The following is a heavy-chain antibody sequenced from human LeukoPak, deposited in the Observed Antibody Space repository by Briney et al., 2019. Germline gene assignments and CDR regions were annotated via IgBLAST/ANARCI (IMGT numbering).Heavy chain of an antibody. CDR1: GGSFSGYY. D-gene: IGHD2-2*02. J-gene: IGHJ6*03. V-gene: IGHV4-34*01. CDR3: ARGKKQGYCSSTSCYSAYYYYMDV. Sequence: PSETLSLTCAVYGGSFSGYYWSWIRQPPGKGLEWIGEINHSGSTNYNPSLKSRVTISVDTSKNQFSLKLGSVTAADTAVYYCARGKKQGYCSSTSCYSAYYYYMDVWGKGTTVTVSS. CDR2: INHSGST.